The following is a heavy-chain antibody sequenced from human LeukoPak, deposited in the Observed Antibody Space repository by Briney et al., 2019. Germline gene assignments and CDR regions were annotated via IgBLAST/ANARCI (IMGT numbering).Heavy chain of an antibody. Sequence: SETLSLTCAVSGGSISSGGYSWSWIRQPPGKGLEWIGYIYHSGTTYYNPSLKSRVIISVDRSKIQFSLKLSSVTAADTAVYYCARVVMGGNCSSTGCYFDYWGQGTLVTVSS. CDR2: IYHSGTT. D-gene: IGHD2-2*01. CDR3: ARVVMGGNCSSTGCYFDY. V-gene: IGHV4-30-2*01. J-gene: IGHJ4*02. CDR1: GGSISSGGYS.